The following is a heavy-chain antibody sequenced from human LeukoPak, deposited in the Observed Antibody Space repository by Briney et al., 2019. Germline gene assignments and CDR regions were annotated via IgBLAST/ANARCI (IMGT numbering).Heavy chain of an antibody. CDR3: ARGNGASYYDFWSGYYFAPYYYYMDV. V-gene: IGHV1-8*01. CDR1: GYTFTSYD. Sequence: GASVKVSCKASGYTFTSYDINWVRQATGQGLEWMGWMSPNSGNTGYAQKFQGRVTMTRNTSISTAYMELSSLRSEDTPVYYCARGNGASYYDFWSGYYFAPYYYYMDVWGKGTTVTVSS. CDR2: MSPNSGNT. J-gene: IGHJ6*03. D-gene: IGHD3-3*01.